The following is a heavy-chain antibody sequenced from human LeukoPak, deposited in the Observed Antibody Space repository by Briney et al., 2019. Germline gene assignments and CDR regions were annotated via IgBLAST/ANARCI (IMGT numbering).Heavy chain of an antibody. J-gene: IGHJ4*02. D-gene: IGHD3-22*01. V-gene: IGHV1-69*05. CDR3: ARGFYYDSSGYYLGPIDY. Sequence: ASVKVSCKASGGTFSSYAISWVRQAPGQGLEWMGGIIPIFGTANYAQKFQGRVTITTDESTSTAYMELSSLRSEDTAVYYCARGFYYDSSGYYLGPIDYWGQGTLVTVSS. CDR1: GGTFSSYA. CDR2: IIPIFGTA.